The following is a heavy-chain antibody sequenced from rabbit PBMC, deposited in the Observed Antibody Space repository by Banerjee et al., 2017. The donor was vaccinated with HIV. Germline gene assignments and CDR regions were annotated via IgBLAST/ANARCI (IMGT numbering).Heavy chain of an antibody. D-gene: IGHD1-1*01. CDR3: ASRVVGSGADNL. CDR2: IYDDIRGSI. Sequence: QEQLEESGGDLVQPGGTLTLTCTASGFDFSSIAMCWVRQAPGKGLEWIGCIYDDIRGSIYLASWAKGRFTISKTSSTTVTLQMTSLTAADTATYFCASRVVGSGADNLWGQGTLVTVS. V-gene: IGHV1S45*01. CDR1: GFDFSSIA. J-gene: IGHJ4*01.